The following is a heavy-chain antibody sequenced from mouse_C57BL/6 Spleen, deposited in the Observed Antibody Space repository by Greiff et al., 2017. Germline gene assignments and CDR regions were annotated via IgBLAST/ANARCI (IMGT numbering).Heavy chain of an antibody. CDR3: ARRNSSGYVGY. V-gene: IGHV1-52*01. J-gene: IGHJ2*01. CDR1: GYTFTSYW. CDR2: IDPSDSET. Sequence: QVQLQQPGAELVRPGSSVKLSCKASGYTFTSYWMHWVKQRPIQGLEWIGNIDPSDSETHYNQKFKDKATLTVDKSSSTAYMQLSSLTSEDSAVYYCARRNSSGYVGYWGQGTTLTVSA. D-gene: IGHD3-2*02.